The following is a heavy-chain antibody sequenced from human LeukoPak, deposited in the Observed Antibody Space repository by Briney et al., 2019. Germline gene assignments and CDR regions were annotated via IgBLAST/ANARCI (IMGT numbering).Heavy chain of an antibody. J-gene: IGHJ3*02. CDR2: IYYSGYT. Sequence: SETLSLTCTVSGGSVSSSSYYWGWIRQPPAKGLEWIGSIYYSGYTYYNPSLKSRVAISVDTFKNQFSLKLTSVTTADTAVYHCARLDWATRRVFDIWGQGTVVTVSS. V-gene: IGHV4-39*01. CDR1: GGSVSSSSYY. CDR3: ARLDWATRRVFDI. D-gene: IGHD2-2*01.